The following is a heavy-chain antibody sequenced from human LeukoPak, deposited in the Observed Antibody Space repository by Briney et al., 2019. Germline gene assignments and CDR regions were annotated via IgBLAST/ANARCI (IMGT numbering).Heavy chain of an antibody. CDR3: ARDSLVVVVATHLDY. CDR1: GFTFSDYY. J-gene: IGHJ4*02. CDR2: ISSSSSYI. D-gene: IGHD2-15*01. Sequence: GGSLRLSCAASGFTFSDYYMSWVRQAPGKGLEWVSSISSSSSYIYYADSVKGRFTISRDNAKNSLYLQMNSLRAEDTAVYYCARDSLVVVVATHLDYWGQGTLVTVSS. V-gene: IGHV3-21*01.